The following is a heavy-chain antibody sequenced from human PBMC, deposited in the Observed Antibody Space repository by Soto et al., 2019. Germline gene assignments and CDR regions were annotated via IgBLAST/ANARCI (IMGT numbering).Heavy chain of an antibody. CDR3: APEDESSGHAGTFHH. J-gene: IGHJ1*01. Sequence: QMQLEESGGGVAQPGRSLRLSCAASGFSFNTYVMHWVRQAPGKGLEWVAGISHDGSSQHYAGSVKGRFTISRDNSRSTLNLEMNSLTDEDTAVYHCAPEDESSGHAGTFHHWGQGTLVTVSS. D-gene: IGHD3-22*01. CDR1: GFSFNTYV. CDR2: ISHDGSSQ. V-gene: IGHV3-30-3*01.